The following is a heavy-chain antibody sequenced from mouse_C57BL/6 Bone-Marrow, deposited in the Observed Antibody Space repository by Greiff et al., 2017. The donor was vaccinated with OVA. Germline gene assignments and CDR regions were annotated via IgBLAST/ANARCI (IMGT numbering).Heavy chain of an antibody. CDR2: IRSKSSNYAT. J-gene: IGHJ1*03. D-gene: IGHD1-1*01. Sequence: EVQLQESGGGLVQPKGSLKLSCAASGFTFNTYAMHWVRQAPGKGLEWVARIRSKSSNYATYYADSVKDRFTISRDDSQSMLYLQMNNLKTEDTAMYYGVREEDYYGSSYPRVWGTGTTVTVSS. V-gene: IGHV10-3*01. CDR3: VREEDYYGSSYPRV. CDR1: GFTFNTYA.